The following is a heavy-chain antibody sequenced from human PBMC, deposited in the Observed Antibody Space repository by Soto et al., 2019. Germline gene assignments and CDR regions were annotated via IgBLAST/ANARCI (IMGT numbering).Heavy chain of an antibody. V-gene: IGHV4-59*01. Sequence: SETLSLTCTVSGDSINSYYWSWIRQPPGKGLEWIGYIYNTGSTNLNPSLESRVTLSVDTTKNQFSLNINSVTAADTAVYFCARVRYGGYVDYWGQGTLVTVSS. D-gene: IGHD1-26*01. J-gene: IGHJ4*02. CDR2: IYNTGST. CDR3: ARVRYGGYVDY. CDR1: GDSINSYY.